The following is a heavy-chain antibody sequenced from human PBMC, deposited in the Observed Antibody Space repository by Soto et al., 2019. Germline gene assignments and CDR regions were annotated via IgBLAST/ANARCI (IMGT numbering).Heavy chain of an antibody. Sequence: PSETLSLTCTVSGGSISSGGYYWSWIRQHPGKGLEWIGYIYYSGSTYYNPSLKSRVTISVDTSKNQFPLKLSSVTAADTAVYYCARVITIFGVVIRPWGQGTLVTVSS. CDR2: IYYSGST. CDR1: GGSISSGGYY. D-gene: IGHD3-3*01. V-gene: IGHV4-31*03. CDR3: ARVITIFGVVIRP. J-gene: IGHJ4*02.